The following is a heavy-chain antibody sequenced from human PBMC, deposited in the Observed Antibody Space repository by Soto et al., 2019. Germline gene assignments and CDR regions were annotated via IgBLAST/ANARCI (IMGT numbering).Heavy chain of an antibody. D-gene: IGHD3-16*01. V-gene: IGHV4-59*01. Sequence: PSETLSLTCTVSGGSISSYYWSWIRQPPGKGLEWIGYIYYSGSTNYNPSLKSRVTISVDTSKNQFSLKLSSVTAADTAVYYCARDRREITVDDAFDIWGQGTMVTV. CDR3: ARDRREITVDDAFDI. CDR2: IYYSGST. J-gene: IGHJ3*02. CDR1: GGSISSYY.